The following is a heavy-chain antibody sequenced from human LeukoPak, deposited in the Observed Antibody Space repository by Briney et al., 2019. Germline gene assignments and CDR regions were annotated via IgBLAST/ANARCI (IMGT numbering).Heavy chain of an antibody. V-gene: IGHV4-4*07. CDR1: GGSISSDY. CDR3: ASGKRSDIVATIPIAFDI. CDR2: IYTTGST. J-gene: IGHJ3*02. D-gene: IGHD5-12*01. Sequence: SETLSLTCTVSGGSISSDYWSWIRQPAGKGLEWIGRIYTTGSTNYNPSLKSRVTISVDTSKNQFSLKLSSVTAADTAVYYCASGKRSDIVATIPIAFDIWGQGTMVTVSS.